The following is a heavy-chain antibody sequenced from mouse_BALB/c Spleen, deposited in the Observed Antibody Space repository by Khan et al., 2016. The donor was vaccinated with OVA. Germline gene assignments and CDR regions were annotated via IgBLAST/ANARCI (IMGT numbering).Heavy chain of an antibody. CDR1: GYSITSGYN. Sequence: EVQLVESGPNLVKPSQSLSLTCTVTGYSITSGYNWHWIRQFPGNKLDWMGYVHYSGSTSYNPSLKSRISITRDTSKNTFFLPLNSVTTKDTATYYCAGGFPAYWGQGTLVTVSA. CDR3: AGGFPAY. V-gene: IGHV3-1*02. CDR2: VHYSGST. J-gene: IGHJ3*01.